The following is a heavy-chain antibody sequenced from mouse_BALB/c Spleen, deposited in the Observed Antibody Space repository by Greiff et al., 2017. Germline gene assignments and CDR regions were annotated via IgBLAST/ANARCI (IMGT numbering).Heavy chain of an antibody. Sequence: EVQLVESGGDLVKPGGSLKLSCAASGFTFSSYGMSWVRQTPDKRLEWVATISSGGSYTYYPDSVKGRFTISRDNAKNTLYLQMTSLRSEDTAMYYCARSLWDGMDYGGQGTSVTVSS. J-gene: IGHJ4*01. CDR1: GFTFSSYG. CDR3: ARSLWDGMDY. V-gene: IGHV5-6*01. CDR2: ISSGGSYT. D-gene: IGHD4-1*01.